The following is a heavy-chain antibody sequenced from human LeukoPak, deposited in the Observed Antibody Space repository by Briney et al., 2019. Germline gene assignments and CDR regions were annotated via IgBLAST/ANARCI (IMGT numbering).Heavy chain of an antibody. Sequence: GGSLRLSCAASEFTVSSYWMSWVRQAPGKGLEWVASIKQDGSEKYYVDSVKGRVTISRDNAKNSLYLQMNSLRAEDTAVYYCARGDSSGPDYYYYMDVWGKGTTVTISS. CDR3: ARGDSSGPDYYYYMDV. V-gene: IGHV3-7*01. CDR2: IKQDGSEK. J-gene: IGHJ6*03. D-gene: IGHD6-19*01. CDR1: EFTVSSYW.